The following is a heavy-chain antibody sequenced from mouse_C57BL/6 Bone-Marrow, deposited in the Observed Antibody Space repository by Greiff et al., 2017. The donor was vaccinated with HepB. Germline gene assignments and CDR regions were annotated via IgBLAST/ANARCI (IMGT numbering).Heavy chain of an antibody. CDR1: GYSITSGYY. J-gene: IGHJ3*01. CDR3: AREARFAY. CDR2: ISYDGSN. Sequence: EVQLQESGPGLVKPSQSLSLTCSVTGYSITSGYYWNWIRQFPGNKLEWMGYISYDGSNNYNPSLKNRISITRDTSKNQFFLKLNSVTTEDTATYYCAREARFAYWGQGTLVTVSA. V-gene: IGHV3-6*01. D-gene: IGHD1-2*01.